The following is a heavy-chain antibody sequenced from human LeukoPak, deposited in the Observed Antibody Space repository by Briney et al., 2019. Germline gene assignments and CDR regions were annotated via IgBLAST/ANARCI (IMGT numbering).Heavy chain of an antibody. V-gene: IGHV4-34*01. CDR3: ARSDYDYGDYGPSDI. J-gene: IGHJ3*02. CDR1: GGSFSGYY. CDR2: INHSGST. Sequence: SETLSLTCAVYGGSFSGYYWSWIRQPPGKGLEWIGEINHSGSTNYNPSLKSRVTISVDTSKNQFSLKLSSVTAADTAVYYCARSDYDYGDYGPSDIWGQGTMVTVFS. D-gene: IGHD4-17*01.